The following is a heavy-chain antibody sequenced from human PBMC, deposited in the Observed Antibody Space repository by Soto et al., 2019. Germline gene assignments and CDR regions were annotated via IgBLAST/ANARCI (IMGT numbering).Heavy chain of an antibody. CDR2: LYDRDGT. Sequence: DVQLVASGGGVIQPGESLRLSCAAFGVTVSVKKYVAWFRPAPGKGLEWVSALYDRDGTYYADSVKGRFTTSSDSSRTTVYLQVNSLRPDDTAVYSCATWHLQEHAYDIWGQGTMVTVSS. V-gene: IGHV3-53*01. CDR1: GVTVSVKKY. J-gene: IGHJ3*02. D-gene: IGHD1-1*01. CDR3: ATWHLQEHAYDI.